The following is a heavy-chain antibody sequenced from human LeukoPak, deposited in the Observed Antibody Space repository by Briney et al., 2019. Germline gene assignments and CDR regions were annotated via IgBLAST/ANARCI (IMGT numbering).Heavy chain of an antibody. CDR2: ISYDGSNK. Sequence: GRSLRLSCAASGFTFSTYSMHWVRQAPGKGLEWVAVISYDGSNKLYADSVKGRFTISRDNSKNTLYLQMNSLRAEDTAVYYCARPVTGAFDIWGQGTMVTVSS. CDR1: GFTFSTYS. V-gene: IGHV3-30*14. CDR3: ARPVTGAFDI. J-gene: IGHJ3*02. D-gene: IGHD1-14*01.